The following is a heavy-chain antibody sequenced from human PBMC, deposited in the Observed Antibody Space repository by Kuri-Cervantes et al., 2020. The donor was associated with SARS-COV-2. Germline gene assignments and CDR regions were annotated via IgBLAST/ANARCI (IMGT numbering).Heavy chain of an antibody. CDR3: AKRSGSYFDY. D-gene: IGHD1-26*01. CDR2: ISGSGGST. CDR1: GFTFSSYA. V-gene: IGHV3-23*01. J-gene: IGHJ4*02. Sequence: ETLSLTCAASGFTFSSYAMSWVRQAPGKGLEWVSAISGSGGSTYYADSVKGRFTISRDNSKNTLYPQMNSLRAEDTAVYYCAKRSGSYFDYWGQGTLVTVSS.